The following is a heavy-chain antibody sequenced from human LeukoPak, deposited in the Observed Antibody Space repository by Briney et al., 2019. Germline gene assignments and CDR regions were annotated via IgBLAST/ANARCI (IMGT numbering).Heavy chain of an antibody. J-gene: IGHJ4*02. Sequence: SETLSLTCAVYGGSFSGYYWSWIRQPPGKGLEWIGEMYLSGTTHSNPSVKSRVTISIDKSKNQFFLNLSSVTAADTAVYYCAGLVGRYSSGLYYYYFDYWGQGTLVTVSS. V-gene: IGHV4-34*01. D-gene: IGHD3-22*01. CDR2: MYLSGTT. CDR3: AGLVGRYSSGLYYYYFDY. CDR1: GGSFSGYY.